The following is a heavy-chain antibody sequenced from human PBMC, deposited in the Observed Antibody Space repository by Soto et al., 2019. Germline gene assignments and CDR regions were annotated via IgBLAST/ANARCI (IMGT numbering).Heavy chain of an antibody. CDR3: TTEYDYDFWSGLNGMDV. Sequence: GGSLRLSCAASGFTFSNAWMSWVRQAPGKGLEWVGRIKSKTDGGTTDYAAPVKGRFTISRDDSKNTLYLQMNSLKTEDTAVYYCTTEYDYDFWSGLNGMDVWGQGTTVNVSS. V-gene: IGHV3-15*01. CDR2: IKSKTDGGTT. CDR1: GFTFSNAW. D-gene: IGHD3-3*01. J-gene: IGHJ6*02.